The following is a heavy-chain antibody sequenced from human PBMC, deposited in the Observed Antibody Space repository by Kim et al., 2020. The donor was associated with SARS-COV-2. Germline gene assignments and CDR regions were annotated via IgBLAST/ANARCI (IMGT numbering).Heavy chain of an antibody. V-gene: IGHV7-4-1*02. CDR3: ARCRYSYGPNWFDP. D-gene: IGHD5-18*01. Sequence: VSVKVSCKASGYTFTSYAMNWVRQAPGQGLEWMGWINTNTGNPTYAQGFTGRFVFSLDTSVSTAYLQISSLKAEDTAVYYCARCRYSYGPNWFDPWGQGTLVTVSS. CDR1: GYTFTSYA. J-gene: IGHJ5*02. CDR2: INTNTGNP.